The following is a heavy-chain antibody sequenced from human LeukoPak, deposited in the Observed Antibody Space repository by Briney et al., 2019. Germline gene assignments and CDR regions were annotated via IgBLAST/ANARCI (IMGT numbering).Heavy chain of an antibody. CDR2: IWYDGSNK. CDR3: ARDRIAVAGTRTYNWSDP. CDR1: GFTFSSYG. D-gene: IGHD6-19*01. J-gene: IGHJ5*02. V-gene: IGHV3-33*01. Sequence: GRSLRLSCAASGFTFSSYGMHWVRQAPGKGLEWVAVIWYDGSNKYYADSVKGRFTISRDNSKNTLYLQMNSLRAEDTAVYYCARDRIAVAGTRTYNWSDPWGQGTLVTVSS.